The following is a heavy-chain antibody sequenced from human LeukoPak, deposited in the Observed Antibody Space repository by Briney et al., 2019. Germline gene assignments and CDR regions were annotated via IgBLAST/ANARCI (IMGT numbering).Heavy chain of an antibody. CDR3: AKDKYSDSSGYPDY. CDR2: ISWNSGSI. CDR1: GFTFNDYA. J-gene: IGHJ4*02. D-gene: IGHD3-22*01. Sequence: HPGRSLRLSCAASGFTFNDYAMHWVRQAPGKGLEWVSGISWNSGSIGYADSVKGRFTISRDYAKNSLYLQMNSLRAEDTALYYCAKDKYSDSSGYPDYWGQGTLVTVSS. V-gene: IGHV3-9*01.